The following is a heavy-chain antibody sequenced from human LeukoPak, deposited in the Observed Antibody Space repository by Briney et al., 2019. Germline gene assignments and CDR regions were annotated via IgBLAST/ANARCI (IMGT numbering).Heavy chain of an antibody. V-gene: IGHV4-59*11. D-gene: IGHD3-22*01. J-gene: IGHJ4*02. CDR1: GGSISSHY. CDR3: ARRSGVLDSRDSRYYFDH. Sequence: PPETLSLTCIVSGGSISSHYWSWIRQPPGKGLEYIGYIYYSGSTDYNPSLKSRVTISLDTSKNQFSPNLTSVAAADTAVYYCARRSGVLDSRDSRYYFDHWGQGTLVTVSS. CDR2: IYYSGST.